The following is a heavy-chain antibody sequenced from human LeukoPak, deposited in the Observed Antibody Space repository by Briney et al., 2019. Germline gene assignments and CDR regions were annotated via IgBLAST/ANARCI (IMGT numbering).Heavy chain of an antibody. CDR3: AREVQMIAVRGPPDY. CDR2: INPSGGTT. CDR1: GYTFTSYY. D-gene: IGHD3-22*01. V-gene: IGHV1-46*01. J-gene: IGHJ4*02. Sequence: ASVKVSCKASGYTFTSYYLHWVRQAPGQGLEWMGIINPSGGTTSYAQQFQGRVAMTRDTSTSTVYMELSSLRSEDTAVYYCAREVQMIAVRGPPDYWGQGTLVTVSS.